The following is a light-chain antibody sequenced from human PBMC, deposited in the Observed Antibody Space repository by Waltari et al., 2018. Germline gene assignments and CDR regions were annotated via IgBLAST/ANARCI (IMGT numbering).Light chain of an antibody. V-gene: IGKV3-15*01. CDR3: QQYHKLPPLT. J-gene: IGKJ4*01. CDR2: GAS. Sequence: EIEMTQSPATLSVSPGERANLSCRASQSVGGNLAWYQQKPGQAPRLLIHGASTRATGVPARFSGSGSGTEFTLTISSLQSEDFAVYYCQQYHKLPPLTFGGGTKVEIK. CDR1: QSVGGN.